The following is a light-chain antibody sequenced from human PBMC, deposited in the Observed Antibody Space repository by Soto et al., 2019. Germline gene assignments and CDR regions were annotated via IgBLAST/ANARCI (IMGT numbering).Light chain of an antibody. V-gene: IGLV2-11*01. J-gene: IGLJ1*01. CDR2: DVS. CDR3: CSYTGNKVFV. Sequence: PDKVPKLLIYDVSQRPSGIPDRFSGSRSANTASLTISGLQADDAAAYYCCSYTGNKVFVFGTGTKVTVL.